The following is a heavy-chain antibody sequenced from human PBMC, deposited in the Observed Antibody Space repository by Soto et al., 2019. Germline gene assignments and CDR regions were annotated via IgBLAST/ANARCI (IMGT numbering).Heavy chain of an antibody. Sequence: QITLNESGPTVVRPTETLTLTCRFSGFSLTTSGVGVGWIRQSPGKAPEWLALIYWDDDKRYSASLKSRLTITKDTSKNQGVLTVSDLDPKDTAIYYCAHRVLRTVFGLVTTTAIYFDFWGQGTPVAVSS. V-gene: IGHV2-5*02. CDR3: AHRVLRTVFGLVTTTAIYFDF. J-gene: IGHJ4*02. CDR1: GFSLTTSGVG. D-gene: IGHD3-3*01. CDR2: IYWDDDK.